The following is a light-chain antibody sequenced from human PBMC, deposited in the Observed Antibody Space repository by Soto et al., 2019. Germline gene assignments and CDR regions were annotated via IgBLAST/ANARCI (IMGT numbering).Light chain of an antibody. V-gene: IGLV1-51*02. Sequence: QSVLTQPPSVSAAPGHKVTIFCSGSSSNIENNYVSWYQQLPGTAPKLLIYEDTTRPSGIPDRFSGSKSGTSATLGITGLQTGDEADYYCATWDSSLSAGVFGTGTKVTVL. CDR2: EDT. CDR1: SSNIENNY. J-gene: IGLJ1*01. CDR3: ATWDSSLSAGV.